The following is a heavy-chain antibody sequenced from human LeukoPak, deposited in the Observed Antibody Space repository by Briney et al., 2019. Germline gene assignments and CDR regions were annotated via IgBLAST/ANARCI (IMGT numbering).Heavy chain of an antibody. V-gene: IGHV3-21*01. J-gene: IGHJ3*02. CDR3: SSYADDAFDI. CDR2: ISSSSSYI. D-gene: IGHD2-2*01. Sequence: GGSLRLSCAASGFTFSSYSMNWVRQAPGEGLEWVSSISSSSSYIYYADSVKGRFTISRDNAKNSLYLQMNSLRAEDTAVYYCSSYADDAFDIWGQGTMVTVSS. CDR1: GFTFSSYS.